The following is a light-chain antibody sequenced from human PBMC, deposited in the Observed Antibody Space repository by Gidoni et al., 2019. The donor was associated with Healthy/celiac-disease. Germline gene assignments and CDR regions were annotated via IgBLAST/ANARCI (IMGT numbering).Light chain of an antibody. Sequence: DIVMTQSPDSLAVSLGERATINCKSSQNILYSSNNKNYLAWYQQKPGQPPKLLIYWASTRESGVPDRFSGSGSGTDFTLTISSLQAEDVAVYYCQQYYSTPQTFXQXTKVEIK. CDR1: QNILYSSNNKNY. CDR2: WAS. V-gene: IGKV4-1*01. CDR3: QQYYSTPQT. J-gene: IGKJ1*01.